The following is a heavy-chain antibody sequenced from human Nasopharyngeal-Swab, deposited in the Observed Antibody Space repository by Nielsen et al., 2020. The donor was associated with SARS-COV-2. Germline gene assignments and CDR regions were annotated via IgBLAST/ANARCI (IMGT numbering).Heavy chain of an antibody. CDR1: GFTFSSYD. J-gene: IGHJ2*01. Sequence: GESLKISCAASGFTFSSYDMHWVRQATGKGLEWVSAIGTAGDTYYPGSVKGRFTISRENAKNSLYLQMSSLSAGDTAVYYCARAGYSSGWFSGRWYFDLWGRGTLVTVSS. V-gene: IGHV3-13*01. CDR2: IGTAGDT. CDR3: ARAGYSSGWFSGRWYFDL. D-gene: IGHD6-19*01.